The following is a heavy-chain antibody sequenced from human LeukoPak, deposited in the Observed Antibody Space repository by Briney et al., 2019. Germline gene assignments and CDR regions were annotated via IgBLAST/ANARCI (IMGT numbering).Heavy chain of an antibody. J-gene: IGHJ4*02. D-gene: IGHD3-9*01. Sequence: SETLSLTCTVSGGSISSYYWSWIRQPPGKGLEWIGYIYYSGSTNYNPSLKSRVTMSVDTSKNQFSLKLSSVTAADTAVYYCARAPYYDTLTGPRLKGNRYFDYWGQGTLVTVSS. CDR3: ARAPYYDTLTGPRLKGNRYFDY. CDR2: IYYSGST. V-gene: IGHV4-59*01. CDR1: GGSISSYY.